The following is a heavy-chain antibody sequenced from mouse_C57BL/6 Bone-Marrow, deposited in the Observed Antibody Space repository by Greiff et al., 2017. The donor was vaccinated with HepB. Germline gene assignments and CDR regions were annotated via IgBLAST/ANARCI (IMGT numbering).Heavy chain of an antibody. J-gene: IGHJ1*03. CDR2: SRNKANDYTT. CDR3: ARAYDYDDWYFDV. D-gene: IGHD2-4*01. CDR1: GFTFSDFY. V-gene: IGHV7-1*01. Sequence: EVQVVESGGGLVQSGRSLSLSCATSGFTFSDFYMEWVRQAPGKGLEWIAASRNKANDYTTEYSASVKGRFIVSRDTSQSILYLQMNALRAEDTAIYYCARAYDYDDWYFDVWGTGTTVTVSS.